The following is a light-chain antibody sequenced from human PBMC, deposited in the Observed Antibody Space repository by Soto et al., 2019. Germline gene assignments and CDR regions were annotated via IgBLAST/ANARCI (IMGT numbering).Light chain of an antibody. Sequence: AIQMTQSPSSLSASVGDRVTITCRATQDIREDLGWYQQKPGKAPKLLIYAASSLQSEVPSRFSGSGSGTDFTLTISSLQPXXFATYXXLXXXGFPLXXXGGTKVEIK. V-gene: IGKV1-6*01. CDR2: AAS. CDR1: QDIRED. J-gene: IGKJ4*01. CDR3: LXXXGFPLX.